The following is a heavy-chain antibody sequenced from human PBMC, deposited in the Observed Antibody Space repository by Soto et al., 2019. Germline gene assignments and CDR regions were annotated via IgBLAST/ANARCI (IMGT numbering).Heavy chain of an antibody. J-gene: IGHJ5*02. Sequence: ASVKVSCKASGYTFTSYGISWVRQAPGQGLEWMGWISAYNGNTNYAQKLQGRVTMTTDTSTSTAYMELRSLRSDDTAVYYCARAVVVPAAISSCFDPWGQGTLVTVSS. V-gene: IGHV1-18*04. CDR3: ARAVVVPAAISSCFDP. D-gene: IGHD2-2*01. CDR2: ISAYNGNT. CDR1: GYTFTSYG.